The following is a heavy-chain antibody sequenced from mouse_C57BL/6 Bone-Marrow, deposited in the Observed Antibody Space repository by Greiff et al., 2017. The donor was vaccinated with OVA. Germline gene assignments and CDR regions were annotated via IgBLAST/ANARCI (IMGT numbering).Heavy chain of an antibody. J-gene: IGHJ3*01. CDR3: ARFNGYGFAY. D-gene: IGHD2-2*01. Sequence: VQLQQSGADLVKPGASVKLSCKASGYTFTSYWMNWVNQRPGKGLEWIGYIYPSGGSTKYNQKFKDKATLTADKSSSTAYMQLGSLAYEDSAVYYCARFNGYGFAYWGQGTLTTVSA. V-gene: IGHV1-7*01. CDR2: IYPSGGST. CDR1: GYTFTSYW.